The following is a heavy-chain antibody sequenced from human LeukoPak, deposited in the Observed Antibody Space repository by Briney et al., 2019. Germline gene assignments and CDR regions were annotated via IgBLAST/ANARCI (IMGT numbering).Heavy chain of an antibody. J-gene: IGHJ4*02. Sequence: PSETLSLTCTVSSGSFSSTSYYWGWIRQPPGKGLEWIGSIYYSGSTYYNSSLKSRVTISLDTSKNQFSLKLSSVTAADTAMYYCASSPRIAVAANDYWGQGTLVTVSS. CDR3: ASSPRIAVAANDY. CDR2: IYYSGST. V-gene: IGHV4-39*07. D-gene: IGHD6-19*01. CDR1: SGSFSSTSYY.